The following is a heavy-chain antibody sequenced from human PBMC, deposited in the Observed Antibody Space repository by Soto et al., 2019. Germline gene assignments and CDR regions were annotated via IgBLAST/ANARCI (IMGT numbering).Heavy chain of an antibody. D-gene: IGHD6-19*01. J-gene: IGHJ6*02. CDR3: ARGAVAGTGYYYYGMDV. CDR1: GYSFTSYW. CDR2: IDPSDSYT. Sequence: GESLKISCKGSGYSFTSYWISWVRQMPGKGLEWMGRIDPSDSYTNYSPSFQGHVTISADKSISTAYLQWSSLKASDTAMYYCARGAVAGTGYYYYGMDVWGQGTTVTVS. V-gene: IGHV5-10-1*01.